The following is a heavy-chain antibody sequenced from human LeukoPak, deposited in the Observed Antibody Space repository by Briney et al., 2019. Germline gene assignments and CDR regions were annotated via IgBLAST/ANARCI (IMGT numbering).Heavy chain of an antibody. Sequence: GESLKISCEGSGYSFTSYWISWVRQMPGKGLEWMGRIDPSDSYTNYSPSFQGHVTISADKSISTAYLQWSSLKASDTAMYYCARHKLHELRFDPWGQGTLVTVSS. CDR1: GYSFTSYW. CDR2: IDPSDSYT. J-gene: IGHJ5*02. D-gene: IGHD1-7*01. V-gene: IGHV5-10-1*01. CDR3: ARHKLHELRFDP.